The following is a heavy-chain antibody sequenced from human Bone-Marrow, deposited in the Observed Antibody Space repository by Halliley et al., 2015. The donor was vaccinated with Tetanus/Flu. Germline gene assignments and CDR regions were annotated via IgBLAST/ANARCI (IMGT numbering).Heavy chain of an antibody. J-gene: IGHJ4*02. V-gene: IGHV1-69*04. CDR2: IIPTLGKV. CDR3: ARDGEMATNPLQS. Sequence: WMGKIIPTLGKVKYAQKFQDKVTMTADKFTTTAYMELHSLTLDDTAVYYCARDGEMATNPLQSWGQGTLVTVSS. D-gene: IGHD5-12*01.